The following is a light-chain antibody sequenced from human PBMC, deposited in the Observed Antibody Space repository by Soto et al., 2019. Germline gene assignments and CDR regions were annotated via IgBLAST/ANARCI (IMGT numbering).Light chain of an antibody. J-gene: IGLJ1*01. V-gene: IGLV1-44*01. CDR1: SSNMGTNT. CDR3: AVWDDSLNGHV. CDR2: TND. Sequence: QSVLTQPPSASGTPGQRVINSCYGRSSNMGTNTVHWFQQFPGTAPKLLIYTNDQRPSGVPDRFSGSNSGTSASLAISGLQSEDEADYYCAVWDDSLNGHVFGTGTKVTVL.